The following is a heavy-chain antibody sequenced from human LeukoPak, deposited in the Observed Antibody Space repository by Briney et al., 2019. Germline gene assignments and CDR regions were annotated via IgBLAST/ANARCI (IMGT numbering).Heavy chain of an antibody. D-gene: IGHD5-12*01. CDR1: GFTFSSYR. V-gene: IGHV3-74*01. CDR3: ARGKYGGYFIDY. J-gene: IGHJ4*02. CDR2: ISSDGSST. Sequence: GGSLRLSCAASGFTFSSYRMHWVRQAPGRGLVWVSRISSDGSSTSYAASVKGRFTISRDNAKNTLYLQMNSLRAEDTAVYYCARGKYGGYFIDYWGQGTLVTVSS.